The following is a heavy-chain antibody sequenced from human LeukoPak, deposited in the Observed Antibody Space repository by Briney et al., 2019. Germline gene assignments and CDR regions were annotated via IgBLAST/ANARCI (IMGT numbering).Heavy chain of an antibody. V-gene: IGHV1-69*04. CDR1: GCTFSNYA. CDR2: INPVVGIA. CDR3: SRDLGTAMVHFDS. D-gene: IGHD5-18*01. J-gene: IGHJ4*02. Sequence: GASVTVSCTASGCTFSNYAISWVRQAPGQGLEWMGRINPVVGIANYAHTLQGRVTITADKSKSTAYLELNGLRAEDTDVYYSSRDLGTAMVHFDSWGEGTLVTVSS.